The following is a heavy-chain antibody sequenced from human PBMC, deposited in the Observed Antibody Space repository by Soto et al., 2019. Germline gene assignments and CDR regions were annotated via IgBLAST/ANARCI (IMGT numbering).Heavy chain of an antibody. J-gene: IGHJ4*02. Sequence: PPETLSLTCAVSGFSIRTGYSWGWIRQPPGKGLEWIATIYHSGTTYSNPSLKSRVTISVDTSKNQFSLKLSSVTAADTAVYYCARGLYYYDSSGYSPDYWGLGTLVTVYS. V-gene: IGHV4-38-2*01. CDR2: IYHSGTT. CDR3: ARGLYYYDSSGYSPDY. D-gene: IGHD3-22*01. CDR1: GFSIRTGYS.